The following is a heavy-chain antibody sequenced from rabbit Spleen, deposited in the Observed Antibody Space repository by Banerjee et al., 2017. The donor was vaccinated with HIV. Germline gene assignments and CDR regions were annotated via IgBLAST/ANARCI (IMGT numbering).Heavy chain of an antibody. J-gene: IGHJ3*01. D-gene: IGHD2-1*01. CDR3: ARDNGGDRFARLDL. Sequence: QEQLVESGGGLVQPEGSLTLTCTASGFSFSSSYWIWWVRQAPGKGLEWIACIDGGSSGSSYYASWAKGRFTISKTSSTTVTLQMTSLTAADTATYFCARDNGGDRFARLDLWGPGTLVTVS. V-gene: IGHV1S45*01. CDR1: GFSFSSSYW. CDR2: IDGGSSGSS.